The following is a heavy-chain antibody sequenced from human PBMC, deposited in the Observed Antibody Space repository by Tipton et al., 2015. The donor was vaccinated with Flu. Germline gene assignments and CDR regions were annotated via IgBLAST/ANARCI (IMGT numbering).Heavy chain of an antibody. CDR1: GGSISSSSYY. Sequence: TLSLTCTVSGGSISSSSYYWGWIRQPPGKGLEWIGSIYSSGSTYYNPSLKSRVTISVDTSKNQFSLKLSSVTAADTAVYYCARGLYGSGTYQRRYFDSWGQGTLVTVSS. CDR3: ARGLYGSGTYQRRYFDS. V-gene: IGHV4-39*01. D-gene: IGHD3-10*01. CDR2: IYSSGST. J-gene: IGHJ4*02.